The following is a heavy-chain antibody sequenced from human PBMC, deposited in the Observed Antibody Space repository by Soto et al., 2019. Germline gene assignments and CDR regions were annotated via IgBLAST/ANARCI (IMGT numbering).Heavy chain of an antibody. J-gene: IGHJ4*02. CDR2: IYWDDDK. Sequence: SGPTLVNPTQTLTLTCTFSGFSLRTSRVGVGWIRQPPGKALEWLALIYWDDDKRYSPSLKSRLTITKDTSKNQVVLKMTNMPPVDTPKFYGAQRHTFCGGFCYRVLDYWGREPRVP. V-gene: IGHV2-5*02. CDR1: GFSLRTSRVG. CDR3: AQRHTFCGGFCYRVLDY. D-gene: IGHD2-21*01.